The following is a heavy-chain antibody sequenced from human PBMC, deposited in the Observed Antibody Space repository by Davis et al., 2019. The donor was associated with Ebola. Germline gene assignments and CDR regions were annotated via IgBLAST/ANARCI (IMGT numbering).Heavy chain of an antibody. CDR3: AKDRYYDNSPLYFESET. J-gene: IGHJ4*02. D-gene: IGHD3-22*01. CDR2: IIPIFDTA. CDR1: GGTFSSYG. Sequence: SVKVSCKASGGTFSSYGISWVRQAPGQGLEWVGGIIPIFDTASYAHNFQDRVTITADESRITAYLEMSSLRSEDTAVYYCAKDRYYDNSPLYFESETWGQGTLVTVSS. V-gene: IGHV1-69*13.